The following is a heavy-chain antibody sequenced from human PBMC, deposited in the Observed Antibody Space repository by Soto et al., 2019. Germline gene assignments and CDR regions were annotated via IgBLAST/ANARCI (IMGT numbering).Heavy chain of an antibody. CDR1: GGSFRGYY. CDR2: INHSGST. CDR3: ASQGATTAYFHY. D-gene: IGHD1-26*01. Sequence: QVQLQQWGAGLLKPSETLSLTCAVYGGSFRGYYWSWIRQPPGKGLEWIGKINHSGSTKYNPSLKSRVTISVDTSKSPFSLRVSSVTVADTAVYYCASQGATTAYFHYWGQGILVTVSS. J-gene: IGHJ4*02. V-gene: IGHV4-34*01.